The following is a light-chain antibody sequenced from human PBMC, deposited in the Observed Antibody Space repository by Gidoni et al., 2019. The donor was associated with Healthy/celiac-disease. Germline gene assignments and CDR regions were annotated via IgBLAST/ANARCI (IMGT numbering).Light chain of an antibody. J-gene: IGKJ3*01. V-gene: IGKV1-33*01. CDR3: QQYDNHPPA. CDR1: QDISSY. CDR2: DAS. Sequence: DIQMTQSPSSLSASAGDRVTITCQASQDISSYLAWYQQKPGKAPKLLIYDASTLERGVPSRFSGSGSGTDFTFTISSLQPEDIATYYCQQYDNHPPAFGHXTKVDIK.